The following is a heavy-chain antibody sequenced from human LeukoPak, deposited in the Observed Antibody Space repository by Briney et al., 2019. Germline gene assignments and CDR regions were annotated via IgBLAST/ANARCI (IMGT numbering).Heavy chain of an antibody. J-gene: IGHJ5*02. CDR3: ARAGGGDSRMAYDP. D-gene: IGHD6-13*01. Sequence: GGSLRPSCAVSGFTFSDYWMYWFRQAPGEGLVWVSRMNIDGSSINYAGSVKGRFTMSRDNAKNTLYLQMNSLRVEDTAVYYCARAGGGDSRMAYDPWGQGTLVTVSS. CDR1: GFTFSDYW. V-gene: IGHV3-74*01. CDR2: MNIDGSSI.